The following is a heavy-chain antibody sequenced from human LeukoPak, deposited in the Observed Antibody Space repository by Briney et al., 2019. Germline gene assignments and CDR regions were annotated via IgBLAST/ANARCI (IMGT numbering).Heavy chain of an antibody. V-gene: IGHV3-48*03. CDR2: ISSSGSAI. J-gene: IGHJ4*02. D-gene: IGHD6-25*01. Sequence: PGGSLRLSCGASGFTFRSYEMNWVRQAPGKGLEWVSYISSSGSAIDYADSVKGRFTISRDNAKNSLYLQMNSLKAEDTGVYYCARLGSGWNNFDYWGQGTLVTVSS. CDR3: ARLGSGWNNFDY. CDR1: GFTFRSYE.